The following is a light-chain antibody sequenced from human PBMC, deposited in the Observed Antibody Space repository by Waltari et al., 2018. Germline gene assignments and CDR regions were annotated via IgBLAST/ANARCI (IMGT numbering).Light chain of an antibody. CDR1: QSVSSSY. J-gene: IGKJ1*01. Sequence: SVLTQSPGTLPLSPGERATLSCRASQSVSSSYLAWHQQKPGQAPRLLIYGASSRATGIPDRFSGSGSGTDFTLTISRLETEDFAVYYCQQYGSSPRTFGQGTKVEIK. CDR3: QQYGSSPRT. V-gene: IGKV3-20*01. CDR2: GAS.